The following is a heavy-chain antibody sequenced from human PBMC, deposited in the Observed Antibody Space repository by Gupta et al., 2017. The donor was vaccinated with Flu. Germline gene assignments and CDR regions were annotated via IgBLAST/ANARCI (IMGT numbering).Heavy chain of an antibody. D-gene: IGHD5-12*01. CDR2: ISGSGGST. J-gene: IGHJ4*02. V-gene: IGHV3-23*01. Sequence: EVQLLESGGGLVQPGGSLRLSCAASGFTFSSYAMSWVRQAPGKGLEGVSAISGSGGSTYYADSVKGRFTISRDNSKNTLYLQMNSLRAEDTAVYYCAKDLDRRETLEMATYFDYWGQGTLVTVSS. CDR3: AKDLDRRETLEMATYFDY. CDR1: GFTFSSYA.